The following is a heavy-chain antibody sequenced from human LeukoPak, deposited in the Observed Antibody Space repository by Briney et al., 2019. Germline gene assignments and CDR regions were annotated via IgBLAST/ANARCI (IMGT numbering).Heavy chain of an antibody. CDR2: IYHSGST. CDR3: ARRGEWELGD. V-gene: IGHV4-38-2*02. D-gene: IGHD1-7*01. J-gene: IGHJ4*02. Sequence: PSETLSLTCTVSGYSISSGYYWGWIRQPPGKGLEWIGSIYHSGSTYYNPSLKSRVTISVDTSKNQFSLKLRSVTAADTAVYYCARRGEWELGDWGQGTLVTVST. CDR1: GYSISSGYY.